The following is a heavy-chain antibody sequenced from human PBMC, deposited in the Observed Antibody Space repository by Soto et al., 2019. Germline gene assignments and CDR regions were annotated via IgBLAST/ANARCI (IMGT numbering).Heavy chain of an antibody. CDR3: ARYSGYDLYYFDY. CDR1: GYTFTGYY. CDR2: INPNSGGT. D-gene: IGHD5-12*01. J-gene: IGHJ4*02. V-gene: IGHV1-2*04. Sequence: ASVKVSCKASGYTFTGYYMHWVRQAPGQGLEWMGWINPNSGGTNYAQKFQGWVTMTRDTSISTAYMELSRLRSDDTAVYYCARYSGYDLYYFDYWGQGTLVTVSS.